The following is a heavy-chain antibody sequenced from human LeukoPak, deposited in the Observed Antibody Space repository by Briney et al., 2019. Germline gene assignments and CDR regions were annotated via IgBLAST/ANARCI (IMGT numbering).Heavy chain of an antibody. J-gene: IGHJ4*02. CDR1: GGSISSYY. CDR2: IYYSGST. D-gene: IGHD6-6*01. Sequence: SETLSLTCAVSGGSISSYYWSWIWQPPGKGLEWIGYIYYSGSTNYNPSLKSRVTISVDTSKNQFSLKLSSVTAADTAVYYCAGEKYSSSSALDYFDYWGQGTLVTVSS. V-gene: IGHV4-59*01. CDR3: AGEKYSSSSALDYFDY.